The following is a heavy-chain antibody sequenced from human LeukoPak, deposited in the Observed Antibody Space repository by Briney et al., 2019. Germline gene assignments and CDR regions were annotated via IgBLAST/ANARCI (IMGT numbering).Heavy chain of an antibody. V-gene: IGHV5-51*03. CDR1: GSTFINYW. D-gene: IGHD6-13*01. J-gene: IGHJ4*02. Sequence: PGESLKISCKGSGSTFINYWIGWVRQLPGKGLESMGVIYAGDSDTRYSPSFQGQVAISVDKSISTAYLQWSSLKASDSAIYYCAKLQAAAATNFDYWGQGALVTVSS. CDR2: IYAGDSDT. CDR3: AKLQAAAATNFDY.